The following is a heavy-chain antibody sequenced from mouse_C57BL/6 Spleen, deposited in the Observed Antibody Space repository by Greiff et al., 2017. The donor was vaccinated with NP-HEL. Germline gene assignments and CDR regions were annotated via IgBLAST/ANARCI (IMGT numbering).Heavy chain of an antibody. CDR3: ARRYYYGSRDWYFDV. D-gene: IGHD1-1*01. CDR1: GYTFTSYW. V-gene: IGHV1-69*01. J-gene: IGHJ1*03. CDR2: IDPSDSYT. Sequence: QVQLQQPGAELVMPGASVKLSCKASGYTFTSYWMHWVKQRPGQGLEWIGEIDPSDSYTNYNQKFKGKSTLTVDKSSSTAYMQLSSLTSEDSAVYYCARRYYYGSRDWYFDVWGTGTTVTVSS.